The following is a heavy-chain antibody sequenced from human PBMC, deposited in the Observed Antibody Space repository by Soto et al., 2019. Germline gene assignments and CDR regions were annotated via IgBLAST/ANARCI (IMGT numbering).Heavy chain of an antibody. D-gene: IGHD1-1*01. CDR3: ARGGLQAQGVQSNHYDMDV. Sequence: SVKVSCKASGGTFDRHTINWVRQAPGQGLEWMGGIIPIFSTPKYAQKFQGRVMLTADKSTSTAYMELSSLRYEDTAVYYCARGGLQAQGVQSNHYDMDVWGQGTTVTVSS. CDR2: IIPIFSTP. V-gene: IGHV1-69*06. CDR1: GGTFDRHT. J-gene: IGHJ6*02.